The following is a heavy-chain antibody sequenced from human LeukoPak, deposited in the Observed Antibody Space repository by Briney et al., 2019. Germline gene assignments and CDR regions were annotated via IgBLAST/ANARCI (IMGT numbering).Heavy chain of an antibody. D-gene: IGHD4-17*01. CDR3: ASSPTVTTFDY. V-gene: IGHV3-66*01. J-gene: IGHJ4*02. CDR1: GFTVTNNY. Sequence: GGSLRLSCAASGFTVTNNYMSWVRQAPGMGLEWVSMIYSGGNTYYADSVKGRFTISGDNSKNTLYLQMNSLRVEDTAVYYCASSPTVTTFDYWGQGTLVTVSS. CDR2: IYSGGNT.